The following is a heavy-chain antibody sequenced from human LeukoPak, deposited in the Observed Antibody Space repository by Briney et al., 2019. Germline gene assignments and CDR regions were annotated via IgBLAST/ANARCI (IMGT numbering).Heavy chain of an antibody. V-gene: IGHV1-69*13. CDR2: IIPIFGTA. D-gene: IGHD3-10*01. CDR3: ARGGSVTSATSFDY. J-gene: IGHJ4*02. Sequence: SVKVSCKASGYTFTSYGISWVRQAPGQGLEWMGGIIPIFGTANYAQKFQGRVTITADESTSTAYMELSSLRSEDTAVYYCARGGSVTSATSFDYWGQGTLVTVSS. CDR1: GYTFTSYG.